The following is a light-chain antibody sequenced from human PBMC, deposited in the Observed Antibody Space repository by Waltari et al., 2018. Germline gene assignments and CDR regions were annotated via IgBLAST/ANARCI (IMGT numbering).Light chain of an antibody. CDR3: GADHGSGSSFVYV. Sequence: QPVLTQPPSASASLGASVTPPPTLRRRHSNYKVACHPRRPGQGPRFRMRVGTGGIGGGKGDGLPDRFSVLGSGLNRYLTIKNIQEEDESDYHCGADHGSGSSFVYVFGTGTKVTVL. V-gene: IGLV9-49*03. J-gene: IGLJ1*01. CDR2: VGTGGIGG. CDR1: RRHSNYK.